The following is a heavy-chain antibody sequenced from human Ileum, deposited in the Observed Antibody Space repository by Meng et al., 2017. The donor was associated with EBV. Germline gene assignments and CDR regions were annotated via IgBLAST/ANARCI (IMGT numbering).Heavy chain of an antibody. Sequence: GQVPQWGAGLVKSSETLSLTCAVYGGSFSGYYWTWIRQAPGRGLEWIGESNYAGSTNYNPSLKSRVTISVDTSKKQFSLNLTSVTAADTAVYYCARVMRRANYNSGWYAKFWGQGNLVTVSS. D-gene: IGHD6-19*01. J-gene: IGHJ4*02. CDR1: GGSFSGYY. CDR3: ARVMRRANYNSGWYAKF. V-gene: IGHV4-34*01. CDR2: SNYAGST.